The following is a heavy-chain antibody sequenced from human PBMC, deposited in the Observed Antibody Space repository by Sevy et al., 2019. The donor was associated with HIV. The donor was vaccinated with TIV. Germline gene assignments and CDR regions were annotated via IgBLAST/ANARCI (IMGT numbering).Heavy chain of an antibody. CDR1: GFTFSSYA. V-gene: IGHV3-30-3*01. D-gene: IGHD3-16*02. CDR3: ARGGRDDYVWGSYRRSGERQPSYYYYYYMDV. CDR2: ISYDGSNK. Sequence: GGSLRLSCAASGFTFSSYAMHWVRQAPGKGLEWVAVISYDGSNKYYADSVKGRFTISRDNSKNTLYLQMNSLGAEDTAVYYCARGGRDDYVWGSYRRSGERQPSYYYYYYMDVWGKGTTVTVSS. J-gene: IGHJ6*03.